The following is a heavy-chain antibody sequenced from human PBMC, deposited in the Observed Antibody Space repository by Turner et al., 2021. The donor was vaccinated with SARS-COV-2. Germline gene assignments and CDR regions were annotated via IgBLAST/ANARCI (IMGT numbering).Heavy chain of an antibody. Sequence: QVQLVQSGAAVKKPGASVKVSCKVSGYTLTELSMHWVQQAPGKGLEWMGGFDPEDGETIYAQKFQDRVTMTEDTSTDTAYMELSSLRSEDTALYYCATGYAYCGGDCSIHYWGQGTLVTVSS. CDR3: ATGYAYCGGDCSIHY. J-gene: IGHJ4*02. D-gene: IGHD2-21*02. V-gene: IGHV1-24*01. CDR1: GYTLTELS. CDR2: FDPEDGET.